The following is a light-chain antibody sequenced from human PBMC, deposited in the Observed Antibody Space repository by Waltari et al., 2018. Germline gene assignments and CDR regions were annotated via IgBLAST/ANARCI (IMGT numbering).Light chain of an antibody. CDR2: GAS. CDR1: QSVSSN. CDR3: QQYNNWPPLFT. Sequence: EIVMTQSPATLSVSPGERATLSCRASQSVSSNLAWYQQKPGQAPRLLIYGASTRATGIPARFSGSGSGTEFTLTISRLQSEDVAVYYCQQYNNWPPLFTFGPGTKVDIK. V-gene: IGKV3-15*01. J-gene: IGKJ3*01.